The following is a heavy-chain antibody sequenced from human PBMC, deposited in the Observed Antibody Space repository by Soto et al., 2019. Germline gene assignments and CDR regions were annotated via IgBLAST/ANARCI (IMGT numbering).Heavy chain of an antibody. J-gene: IGHJ4*02. D-gene: IGHD1-1*01. V-gene: IGHV3-30*18. Sequence: GGSLRLSCAASGFTFSRYARNWVRQGTGKGLEWVALTSYDGNNEYYTDSVKGRFTISRDNSKNTLFLQMNSQRPEDKAVYYCAKDKGVFNWATSYFDYWGQGALVTVPQ. CDR2: TSYDGNNE. CDR3: AKDKGVFNWATSYFDY. CDR1: GFTFSRYA.